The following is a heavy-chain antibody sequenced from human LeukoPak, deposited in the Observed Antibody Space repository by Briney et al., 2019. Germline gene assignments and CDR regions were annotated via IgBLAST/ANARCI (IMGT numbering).Heavy chain of an antibody. CDR2: ISSSSNYI. J-gene: IGHJ4*02. D-gene: IGHD2-15*01. Sequence: GGSLRLSCAASGFSFSSYSMNWVRQAPGKGLEWVSSISSSSNYIYYADSVKGRFTISRDNAKNSLYLHMNSLRAEDTAVYYCARRAALDYWGQGTLVTVSS. V-gene: IGHV3-21*01. CDR3: ARRAALDY. CDR1: GFSFSSYS.